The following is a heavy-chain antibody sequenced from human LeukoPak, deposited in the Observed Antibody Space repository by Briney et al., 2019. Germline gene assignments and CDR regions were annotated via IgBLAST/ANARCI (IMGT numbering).Heavy chain of an antibody. Sequence: GESLKISCKGSGYSFTSYWIGWVRQMPGKGLEWMGIIYPGDSDTRYSPSFQGQVTISADKSISTAYLQWSSLKASDTAVYYCARLQPLPYYYMDVWGKGTTVTVSS. D-gene: IGHD5-18*01. J-gene: IGHJ6*03. CDR3: ARLQPLPYYYMDV. CDR2: IYPGDSDT. V-gene: IGHV5-51*01. CDR1: GYSFTSYW.